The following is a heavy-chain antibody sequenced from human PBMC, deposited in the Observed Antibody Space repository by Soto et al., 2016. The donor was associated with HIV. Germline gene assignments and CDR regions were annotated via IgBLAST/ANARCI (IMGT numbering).Heavy chain of an antibody. Sequence: EVQLVESGGGLVQPGGSLRLSCAASGFTVSSNYMGWVRQVPGKGLEWVSVIYSGGSTDYVNSVKGRFTISRDSSKNTLYLQMNSLRAEDTAVYYCASGDSSAAYWGPGNPWSPSPQ. J-gene: IGHJ4*03. CDR2: IYSGGST. D-gene: IGHD6-25*01. V-gene: IGHV3-66*01. CDR3: ASGDSSAAY. CDR1: GFTVSSNY.